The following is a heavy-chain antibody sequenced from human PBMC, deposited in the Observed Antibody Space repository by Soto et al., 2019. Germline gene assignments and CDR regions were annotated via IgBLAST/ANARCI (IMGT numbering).Heavy chain of an antibody. V-gene: IGHV3-30*18. D-gene: IGHD3-10*01. Sequence: LRLSRAGSGFNLYNYGMHWVRQAPVKGLEREAVISSDGTKKDYGDSVKGRFTISRDNSKNTLYLQMNSLRADDTAVYYCAKRRSSWNDSPLAEIDYLGHRTAVPVSA. CDR1: GFNLYNYG. J-gene: IGHJ4*01. CDR2: ISSDGTKK. CDR3: AKRRSSWNDSPLAEIDY.